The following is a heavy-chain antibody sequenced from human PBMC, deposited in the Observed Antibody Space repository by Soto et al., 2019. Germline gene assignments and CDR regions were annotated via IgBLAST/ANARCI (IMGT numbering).Heavy chain of an antibody. J-gene: IGHJ4*02. D-gene: IGHD6-13*01. CDR2: INQDGGKK. V-gene: IGHV3-7*03. CDR1: GFTCSSHW. Sequence: GGSLRLSCAASGFTCSSHWMSWVRQAPGKGLEWVANINQDGGKKYYLDSVKGRFTISRDNAKNSLSLQMNSLRPEDTALYYCVKDKWYNNTWYLDYWGQGTPVTVSS. CDR3: VKDKWYNNTWYLDY.